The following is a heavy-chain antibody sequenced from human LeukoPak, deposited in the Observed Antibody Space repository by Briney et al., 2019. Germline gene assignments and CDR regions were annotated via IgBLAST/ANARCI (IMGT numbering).Heavy chain of an antibody. D-gene: IGHD3-22*01. J-gene: IGHJ4*02. CDR1: GYTFTSYG. V-gene: IGHV1-18*01. CDR3: ARSRGYDSSGYYPTSYYFDY. Sequence: APVKVSCKASGYTFTSYGISWVRQAPGQGLEWMGWISAYNGNTNYAQKLQGRVTMTTDTSTSTAYMELRSLRSDDTAVYYCARSRGYDSSGYYPTSYYFDYWGQGTLVTVSS. CDR2: ISAYNGNT.